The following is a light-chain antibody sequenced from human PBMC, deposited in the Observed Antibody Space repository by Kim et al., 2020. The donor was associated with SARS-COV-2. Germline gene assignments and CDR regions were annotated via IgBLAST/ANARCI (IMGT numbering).Light chain of an antibody. V-gene: IGLV3-1*01. Sequence: VAPGQTASITCSGDKLGDKYACWYQQKPGQSPVLVIYQDSKRPSGIPERFSGSNSGNTATLTISGTQAMDEADYYCQAWDSSTRVFGGGTKLTVL. J-gene: IGLJ2*01. CDR3: QAWDSSTRV. CDR2: QDS. CDR1: KLGDKY.